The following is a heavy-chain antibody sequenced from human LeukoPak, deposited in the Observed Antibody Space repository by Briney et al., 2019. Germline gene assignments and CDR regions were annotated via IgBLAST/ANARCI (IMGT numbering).Heavy chain of an antibody. CDR2: IYPGDADT. D-gene: IGHD2-21*02. CDR3: ARHRWYETVTAYYGMDV. CDR1: GYIFTSYW. Sequence: GESLKISCKGSGYIFTSYWIGWVRQIPGKGLEWMGIIYPGDADTRYSPSFQSTVTISADKSLSTAYLQWSSMKASDTAMYYCARHRWYETVTAYYGMDVWGQGTTVTVSS. V-gene: IGHV5-51*01. J-gene: IGHJ6*02.